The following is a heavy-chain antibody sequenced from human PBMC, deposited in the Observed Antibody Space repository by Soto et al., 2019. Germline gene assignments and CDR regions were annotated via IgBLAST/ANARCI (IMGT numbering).Heavy chain of an antibody. V-gene: IGHV4-39*01. J-gene: IGHJ4*02. D-gene: IGHD3-10*01. Sequence: QVQLQESGPGLVKPSETLSLTCTVSGGSISGYYWTWIRQPPGKGLEWVGSLFYGGTTDYNPSLKSRLPMSLDTSKNHFSRKLRSVTAADTAVYYCARHRGPAPVYWGQGNLVTASS. CDR3: ARHRGPAPVY. CDR2: LFYGGTT. CDR1: GGSISGYY.